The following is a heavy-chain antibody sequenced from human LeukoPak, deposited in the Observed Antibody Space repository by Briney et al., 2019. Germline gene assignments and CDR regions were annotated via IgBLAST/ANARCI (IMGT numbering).Heavy chain of an antibody. Sequence: GGSLRLSCEGSGFTFSSISMNWVRQAPGKGLEWVSSISPNGDTIYHADSVKGRFTTSRDNAKRSLYLQMSSLRAEDTAVYYCAKDEAVAGTVNGMDVWGQGTTVTVSS. CDR1: GFTFSSIS. CDR3: AKDEAVAGTVNGMDV. V-gene: IGHV3-21*01. J-gene: IGHJ6*02. D-gene: IGHD6-19*01. CDR2: ISPNGDTI.